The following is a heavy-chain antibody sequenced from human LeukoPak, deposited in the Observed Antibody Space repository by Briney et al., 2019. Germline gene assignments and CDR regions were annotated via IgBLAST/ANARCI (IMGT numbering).Heavy chain of an antibody. CDR1: GFTFTNYE. CDR2: ISSSGSII. Sequence: GGSLRLSCAASGFTFTNYEMNWVRQAPGKGLEWVSHISSSGSIIFYADSVKGRFTVSRDNAKNSLYLQMNSLRAEDTSVYYCAGRLSSDYYYMDVWGKGTTVTVSS. V-gene: IGHV3-48*03. J-gene: IGHJ6*03. CDR3: AGRLSSDYYYMDV.